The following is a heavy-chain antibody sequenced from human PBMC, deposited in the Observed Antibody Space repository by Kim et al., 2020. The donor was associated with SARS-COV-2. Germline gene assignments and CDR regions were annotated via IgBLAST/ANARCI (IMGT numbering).Heavy chain of an antibody. CDR3: ARGEELGDGYKSGLGY. Sequence: SETLSLTCAVYGGSFSGYYWSWIRQPPGKGLEWIGEINHSGSTNYNPSLKSRVTISVDTSKNQFSLKLSSVTAADTAVYYCARGEELGDGYKSGLGYWGQGTLVTVSS. CDR1: GGSFSGYY. CDR2: INHSGST. V-gene: IGHV4-34*01. D-gene: IGHD5-12*01. J-gene: IGHJ4*02.